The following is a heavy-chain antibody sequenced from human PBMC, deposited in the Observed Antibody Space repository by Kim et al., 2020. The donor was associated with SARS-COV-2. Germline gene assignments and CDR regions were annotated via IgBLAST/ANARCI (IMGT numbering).Heavy chain of an antibody. D-gene: IGHD3-22*01. CDR3: ARHLRSTMIVVVITPLNYFDY. V-gene: IGHV4-39*01. J-gene: IGHJ4*02. Sequence: RVTISVDTSKNQFSLKLSSVTAADTAVYYCARHLRSTMIVVVITPLNYFDYWGQGTLVTVSS.